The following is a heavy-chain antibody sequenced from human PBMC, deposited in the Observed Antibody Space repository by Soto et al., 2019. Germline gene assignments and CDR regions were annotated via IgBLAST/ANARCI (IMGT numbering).Heavy chain of an antibody. D-gene: IGHD4-4*01. Sequence: PSETLSLTCTVSGGSVSSESHYWSWIRQAPGQGREGVGYIYYTGSTNSNPSLKGRVTMSVDTSGDQVSLRLRSVTRADTAVYYCAKEGIGTVTNYYYYYGMDVWGQGTTVTVSS. CDR1: GGSVSSESHY. CDR3: AKEGIGTVTNYYYYYGMDV. V-gene: IGHV4-61*01. J-gene: IGHJ6*02. CDR2: IYYTGST.